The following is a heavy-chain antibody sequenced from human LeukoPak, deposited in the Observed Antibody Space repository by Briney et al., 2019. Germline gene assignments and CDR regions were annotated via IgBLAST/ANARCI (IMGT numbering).Heavy chain of an antibody. Sequence: SETLSLTCTVSGGSISSYYWSWIRQPPGKGLEWIGEINHSGSTNYNPSLKSRVTISVDTSKNQFSLKLSSVTAADTAVYYCARVGADALVTTGPVDDYWGQGTLVTVSS. CDR2: INHSGST. CDR1: GGSISSYY. CDR3: ARVGADALVTTGPVDDY. D-gene: IGHD4-11*01. J-gene: IGHJ4*02. V-gene: IGHV4-34*01.